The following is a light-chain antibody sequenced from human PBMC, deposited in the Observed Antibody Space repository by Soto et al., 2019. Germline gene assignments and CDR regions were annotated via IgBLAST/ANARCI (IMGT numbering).Light chain of an antibody. J-gene: IGKJ1*01. CDR2: DVS. V-gene: IGKV3-11*01. Sequence: EIVLTQSPAIMSLSPGESASLSCRASQSVSDYLAWYQQKPGQAPRLFIYDVSKRATGIPARFSGSGSGTDFTLTISSLEPEDFAVYFCQQRYDWPWTFGLGTKVDIK. CDR3: QQRYDWPWT. CDR1: QSVSDY.